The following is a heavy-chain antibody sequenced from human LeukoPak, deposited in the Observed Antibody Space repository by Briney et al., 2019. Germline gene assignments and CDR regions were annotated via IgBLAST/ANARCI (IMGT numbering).Heavy chain of an antibody. CDR3: ARWGYKNFDY. CDR1: GFTFSSYW. J-gene: IGHJ4*02. CDR2: IYYSGST. D-gene: IGHD5-24*01. Sequence: PGGSLRLSCAGSGFTFSSYWMSWIRQPPGKGLEWIGYIYYSGSTNYNPSLKSRVTISVDTSKNQFSLKLSSVTAADTAVYYCARWGYKNFDYWGQGTLVTVSS. V-gene: IGHV4-59*01.